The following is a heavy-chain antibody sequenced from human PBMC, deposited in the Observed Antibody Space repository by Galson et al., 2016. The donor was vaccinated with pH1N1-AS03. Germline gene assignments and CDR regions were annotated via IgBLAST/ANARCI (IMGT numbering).Heavy chain of an antibody. CDR3: ARGAPGDHRPSPLWN. J-gene: IGHJ4*02. CDR1: GFTFSTYC. CDR2: IKQDGSEK. V-gene: IGHV3-7*01. D-gene: IGHD1-1*01. Sequence: SLRLSCAASGFTFSTYCMSWVRQAPGKGLEWVADIKQDGSEKFYVDSLKGRFTISRDNAKNSLYLQMNSLRAEDTAIYYCARGAPGDHRPSPLWNWGQGTLVTVSS.